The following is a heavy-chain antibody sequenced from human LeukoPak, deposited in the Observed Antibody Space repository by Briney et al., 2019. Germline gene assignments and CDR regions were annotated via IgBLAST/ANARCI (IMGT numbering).Heavy chain of an antibody. D-gene: IGHD6-19*01. CDR2: INPNSGGT. Sequence: GASVKVSCKASGYTFTGYYMHWVRQAPGQGLEWMGWINPNSGGTNYAQKFQGRVNMTRDTSISTAYMELSRLRSDDTAVYYCARDSSGWENWFDPWGQGTLVTVSS. CDR3: ARDSSGWENWFDP. CDR1: GYTFTGYY. V-gene: IGHV1-2*02. J-gene: IGHJ5*02.